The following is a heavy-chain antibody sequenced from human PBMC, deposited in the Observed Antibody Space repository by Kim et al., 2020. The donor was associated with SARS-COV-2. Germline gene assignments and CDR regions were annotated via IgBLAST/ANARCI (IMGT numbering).Heavy chain of an antibody. D-gene: IGHD6-13*01. J-gene: IGHJ1*01. CDR3: AKDTGYSSSWYRESDGEYFQH. V-gene: IGHV3-30*18. CDR2: ISYDGSNK. CDR1: GFTFSSYG. Sequence: GGSLRLSCAASGFTFSSYGMHWVRQAPGKGLEWVAVISYDGSNKYYADSVKGRFTISRDNSKNTLYLQMNSLRAEDTAVYYCAKDTGYSSSWYRESDGEYFQHWGQGTLVTVSS.